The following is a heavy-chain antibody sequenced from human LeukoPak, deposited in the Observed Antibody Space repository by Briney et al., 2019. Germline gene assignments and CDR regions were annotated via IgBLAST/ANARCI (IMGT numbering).Heavy chain of an antibody. CDR1: GGSISSSSYY. Sequence: PSETLSLTCTVSGGSISSSSYYWGWIRQPPGTGLEWIGSIYYSGSTYYSPSLKSRVTISVDTSKNQFSLKLSSVTAADTAVYYCARYSSTSVRGMYNWFDPWGQGTLVTVSS. CDR3: ARYSSTSVRGMYNWFDP. J-gene: IGHJ5*02. V-gene: IGHV4-39*01. CDR2: IYYSGST. D-gene: IGHD2-2*01.